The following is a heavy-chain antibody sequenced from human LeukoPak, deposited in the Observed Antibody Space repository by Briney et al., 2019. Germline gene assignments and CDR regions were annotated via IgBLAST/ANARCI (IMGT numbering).Heavy chain of an antibody. Sequence: SETLSLTCTVSGYSISSGYYWGWIRQPPGKGLEWIGSIYHSGSTYYNPSLKSRVTISVDTSKNQFSLKLSSVTAADTAVYYCARLGTGYCSSTSCYNFDYWCQGTLVTVSS. CDR1: GYSISSGYY. D-gene: IGHD2-2*01. CDR2: IYHSGST. V-gene: IGHV4-38-2*02. CDR3: ARLGTGYCSSTSCYNFDY. J-gene: IGHJ4*02.